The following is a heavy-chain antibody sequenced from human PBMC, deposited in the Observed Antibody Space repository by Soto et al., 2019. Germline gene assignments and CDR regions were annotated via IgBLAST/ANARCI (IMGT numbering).Heavy chain of an antibody. CDR3: ARVAAARYYYYYYMDV. V-gene: IGHV4-59*12. CDR2: IYYSGST. CDR1: GGSISSYY. Sequence: SETLSLTCTVSGGSISSYYWSWIRQPPGKGLEWIGYIYYSGSTYYNPSLKSRVTISVDTSKNQFSLKLSSVTAADTAVYYCARVAAARYYYYYYMDVWGKGTTVTVSS. J-gene: IGHJ6*03. D-gene: IGHD6-13*01.